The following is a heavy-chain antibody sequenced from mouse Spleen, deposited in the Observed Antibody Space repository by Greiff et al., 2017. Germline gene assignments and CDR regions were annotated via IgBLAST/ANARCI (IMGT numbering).Heavy chain of an antibody. V-gene: IGHV1S29*02. D-gene: IGHD1-1*01. CDR2: IYPYNGGT. Sequence: VQLKESGPELVKPGASVKISCKASGYTFTDYNMHWVKQSHGKSLEWIGYIYPYNGGTGYNQKFKSKATLTVDNSSSTAYMELRSLTSEDSAVYYCARDYYGSSYVFDYWGQGTTLTVSS. CDR3: ARDYYGSSYVFDY. CDR1: GYTFTDYN. J-gene: IGHJ2*01.